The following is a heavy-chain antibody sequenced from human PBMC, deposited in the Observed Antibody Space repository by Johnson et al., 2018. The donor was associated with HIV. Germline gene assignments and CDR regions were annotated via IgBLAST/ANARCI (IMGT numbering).Heavy chain of an antibody. J-gene: IGHJ3*02. Sequence: VQLVESGGGVVRPGESLRLSCAASTFTFDDYGMTWVRQAPGKGLEWVGRIKSKSDGGTTDYAGPVKGKFTISRDDSKNTLYLQMNSLKIEDTAVYYCTTDGLWFGDPSFDIWGQGTMVTVSS. CDR2: IKSKSDGGTT. CDR3: TTDGLWFGDPSFDI. V-gene: IGHV3-15*01. D-gene: IGHD3-10*01. CDR1: TFTFDDYG.